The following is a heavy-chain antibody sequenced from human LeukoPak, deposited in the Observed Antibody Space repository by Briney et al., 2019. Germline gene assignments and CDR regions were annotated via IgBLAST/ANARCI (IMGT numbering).Heavy chain of an antibody. CDR3: ARQVGSMAAAPQDFDY. Sequence: PSETLSLTCTVSGGSISSSSYYWGWIRQPPGKGLEWIGSIYYSGSTYYNPSLKSRVTISVDTSKNQFSLKLSSVTAAVTAVYYCARQVGSMAAAPQDFDYWGQGTLVTVSS. J-gene: IGHJ4*02. CDR2: IYYSGST. V-gene: IGHV4-39*01. CDR1: GGSISSSSYY. D-gene: IGHD6-13*01.